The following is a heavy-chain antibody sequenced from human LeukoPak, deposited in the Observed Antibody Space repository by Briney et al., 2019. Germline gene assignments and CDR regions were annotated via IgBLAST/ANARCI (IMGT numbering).Heavy chain of an antibody. V-gene: IGHV3-23*01. CDR2: MCVSGGNT. J-gene: IGHJ4*02. CDR3: AKDGSGCSGGSCYQNFDY. D-gene: IGHD2-15*01. CDR1: GFTFSSYA. Sequence: PGRCLSLSCAASGFTFSSYAMRWVSQAPGRGGEGVSSMCVSGGNTHYTDSVKGRFTISKDNSKNTLYLQMNSLRVDDTGIYYCAKDGSGCSGGSCYQNFDYWGQGTLVTVSS.